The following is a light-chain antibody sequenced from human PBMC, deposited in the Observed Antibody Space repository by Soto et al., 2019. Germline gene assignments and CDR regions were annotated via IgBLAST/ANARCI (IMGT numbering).Light chain of an antibody. V-gene: IGKV3-15*01. CDR2: GAS. J-gene: IGKJ4*01. CDR3: QQYADWPPLT. CDR1: QSVSSN. Sequence: EIVMTQSPATLSVSPGDRATLSCRASQSVSSNLPWYQQKPGQAPRLVIYGASTRATAIPARFSGSGSGTEFTLTISSLQSEDFAVYYCQQYADWPPLTFGGGTKVEIK.